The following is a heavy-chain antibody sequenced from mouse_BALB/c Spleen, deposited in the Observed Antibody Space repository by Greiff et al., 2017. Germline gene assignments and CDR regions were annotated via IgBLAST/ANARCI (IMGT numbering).Heavy chain of an antibody. V-gene: IGHV1S81*02. CDR2: INPSNGRT. D-gene: IGHD1-1*01. Sequence: QVQLQQPGAELVKPGASVKLSCKASGYTFTSYWMHWVKQRPGQGLEWIGEINPSNGRTNYNEKFKSKATLTVDKSSSTAYMQLSSLTSEDSAVYYCARTPLYYGSSYEDYYAMDYWGQGTSVTVSS. J-gene: IGHJ4*01. CDR1: GYTFTSYW. CDR3: ARTPLYYGSSYEDYYAMDY.